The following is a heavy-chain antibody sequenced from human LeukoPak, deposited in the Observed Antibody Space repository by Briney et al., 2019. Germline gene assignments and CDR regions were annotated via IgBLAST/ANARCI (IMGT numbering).Heavy chain of an antibody. CDR2: IYTSGST. CDR1: GGSISGYY. CDR3: ARLGYCSGGSCPNDAFDI. Sequence: SETLSLTCTVSGGSISGYYWSWIRQPAGKGLEWIGRIYTSGSTNYNPSLKSRVTMSVDTSKNQFSLKLSSVTAADTAVYYCARLGYCSGGSCPNDAFDIWGQGTMVTVSS. D-gene: IGHD2-15*01. J-gene: IGHJ3*02. V-gene: IGHV4-4*07.